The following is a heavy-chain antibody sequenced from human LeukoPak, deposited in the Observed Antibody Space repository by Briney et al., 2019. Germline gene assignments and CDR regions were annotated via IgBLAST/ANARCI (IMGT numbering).Heavy chain of an antibody. CDR2: IKPDDSHS. V-gene: IGHV5-51*01. CDR1: GYNFTTYF. J-gene: IGHJ6*03. CDR3: ARRLIVGATDYMDV. Sequence: GESLKISCKGSGYNFTTYFIGWVRQMPGKGLEWVGVIKPDDSHSIYNPSFQGHVTISADKSIGTAYLQWGSLKASDTAMYYCARRLIVGATDYMDVWGKGTTVTISS. D-gene: IGHD1-26*01.